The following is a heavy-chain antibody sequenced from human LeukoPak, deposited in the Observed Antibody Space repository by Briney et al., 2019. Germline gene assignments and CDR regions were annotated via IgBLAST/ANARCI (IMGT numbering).Heavy chain of an antibody. CDR3: ARSSGGIAAAGSPFDY. D-gene: IGHD6-13*01. Sequence: SETLSLTCTVSGGSISSYYWSWIRQPAGKGLEWIGRIYTSGSTNYNPSLKSQVTMSVDTSKNQFSLKLSSVTAADTAVYYCARSSGGIAAAGSPFDYWGQGTLVTVSS. CDR2: IYTSGST. J-gene: IGHJ4*02. CDR1: GGSISSYY. V-gene: IGHV4-4*07.